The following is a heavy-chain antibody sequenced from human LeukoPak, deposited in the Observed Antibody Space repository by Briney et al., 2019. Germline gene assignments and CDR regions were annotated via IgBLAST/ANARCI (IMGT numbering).Heavy chain of an antibody. CDR3: ARVSSSWRFDY. V-gene: IGHV1-18*01. J-gene: IGHJ4*02. CDR2: ISAYNGNT. Sequence: ASVKVSCKASGCTFSSYAISWVRQAPGQGLEWMGWISAYNGNTNYAQKLQGRVTMTTDTSTSTAYMELRSLRSDDTAVYYCARVSSSWRFDYWGQGTLVTVSS. CDR1: GCTFSSYA. D-gene: IGHD6-13*01.